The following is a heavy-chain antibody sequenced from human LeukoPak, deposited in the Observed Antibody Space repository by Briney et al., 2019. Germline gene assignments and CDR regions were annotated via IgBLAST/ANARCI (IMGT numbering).Heavy chain of an antibody. CDR1: GFTFDDYA. J-gene: IGHJ4*02. Sequence: PGRSLRLSCAASGFTFDDYAMHWVRQVPGKGLEWVSGISWNSGSLGYADSVKGRFTISRDNAEDSLYLRMNSLGTEDMALYYCVKGTDYYYDTSGYFDQWGQGTLITVSS. CDR2: ISWNSGSL. CDR3: VKGTDYYYDTSGYFDQ. D-gene: IGHD3-22*01. V-gene: IGHV3-9*03.